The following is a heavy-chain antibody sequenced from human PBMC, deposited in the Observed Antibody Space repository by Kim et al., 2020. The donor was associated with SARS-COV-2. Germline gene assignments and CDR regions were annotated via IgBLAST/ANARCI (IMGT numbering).Heavy chain of an antibody. CDR3: ARVDGYSYGSEDNWFDP. CDR1: GYTFTSYY. J-gene: IGHJ5*02. Sequence: ASVKVSCKASGYTFTSYYMHWVRQAPGQGLEWMGIINPSGGSTSYAQKFQGRVTMTRDTSTSTVYMELSSLRSEDTAVYYCARVDGYSYGSEDNWFDPWGQGTLVTVSS. V-gene: IGHV1-46*01. D-gene: IGHD5-18*01. CDR2: INPSGGST.